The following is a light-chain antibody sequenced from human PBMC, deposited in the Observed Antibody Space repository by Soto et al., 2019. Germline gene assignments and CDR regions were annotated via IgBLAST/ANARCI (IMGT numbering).Light chain of an antibody. V-gene: IGLV2-8*01. Sequence: QSALTQPPSASGSPGQSVTISCTGTSSDVGGYNYVSWYQHHPGKAPKLIIYEVSQRPSGVPYRFSGSKSGNTASLTVSGLQAEDEADYYCSSYAGSNNLYVFGTGTKLTVL. J-gene: IGLJ1*01. CDR2: EVS. CDR1: SSDVGGYNY. CDR3: SSYAGSNNLYV.